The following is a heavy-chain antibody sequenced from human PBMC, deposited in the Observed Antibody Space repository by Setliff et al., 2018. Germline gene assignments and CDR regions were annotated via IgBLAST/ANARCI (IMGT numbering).Heavy chain of an antibody. V-gene: IGHV1-69*13. CDR1: DYILTSYG. CDR2: IIPVFGTA. Sequence: SVKVSCKTSDYILTSYGLSWVRQAPGQGLEWMGRIIPVFGTAKYVQKFQGRVTISADESARTAYMELSSLRFEDTAVYYCARDTRDKYDTSGYYLSFDSWGQGALVTVSS. CDR3: ARDTRDKYDTSGYYLSFDS. J-gene: IGHJ4*02. D-gene: IGHD3-22*01.